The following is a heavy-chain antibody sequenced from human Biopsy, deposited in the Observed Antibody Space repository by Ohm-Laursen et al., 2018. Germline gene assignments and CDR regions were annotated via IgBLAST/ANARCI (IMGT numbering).Heavy chain of an antibody. CDR3: AADADGYYTEFDY. V-gene: IGHV1-69*04. CDR1: GGTFSNSA. J-gene: IGHJ4*02. Sequence: SSVKVSCNVSGGTFSNSAISWVRQAPGQGLEWVGRIVPILGHLNYAQRFQGRVSITADKSTTYVYMELSRLTSGDTAVYYCAADADGYYTEFDYWGPGTLVTVSS. CDR2: IVPILGHL. D-gene: IGHD3-3*01.